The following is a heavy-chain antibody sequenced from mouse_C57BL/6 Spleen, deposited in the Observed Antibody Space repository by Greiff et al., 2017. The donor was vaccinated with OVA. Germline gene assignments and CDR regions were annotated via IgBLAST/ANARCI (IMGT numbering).Heavy chain of an antibody. Sequence: VQLKQSGPELVKPGASVKISCKASGYSFTGYYMNWVKQSPEKSLEWIGEINPSTGGTTYNQKFKAKATLTVDKSSSTAYMQLKSLTSEDSAVYYCARGGSLFAYWGQGTLVTVSA. CDR1: GYSFTGYY. CDR3: ARGGSLFAY. J-gene: IGHJ3*01. CDR2: INPSTGGT. V-gene: IGHV1-42*01.